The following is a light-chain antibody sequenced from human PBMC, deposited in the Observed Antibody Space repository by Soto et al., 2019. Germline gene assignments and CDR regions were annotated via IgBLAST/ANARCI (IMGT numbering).Light chain of an antibody. V-gene: IGKV3-15*01. CDR3: QQYNNWPPYT. CDR2: GAS. CDR1: QSVRSN. Sequence: EIVMTQSPATLSVSPGERATLSCRASQSVRSNLAWYQQKPGQAPSLLIYGASTRATGIPARFSGSGSGTEFPLTNSSLQSEDFAVYYGQQYNNWPPYTCGQGTKLEIK. J-gene: IGKJ2*01.